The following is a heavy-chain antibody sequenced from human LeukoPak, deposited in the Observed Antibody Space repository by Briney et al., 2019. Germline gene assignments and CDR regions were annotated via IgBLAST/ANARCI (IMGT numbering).Heavy chain of an antibody. J-gene: IGHJ6*03. Sequence: GGSLRLSCTASGFTFSTYGMHWVRQAPGKGLEWVTLISYDGSTKYYSDSVKGRFTLSRDNSKNTLYLQMNSLRAEDTAVYYCARVLRYCSGGNCYSGGLGYMDVWGKGTTVTISS. CDR1: GFTFSTYG. D-gene: IGHD2-15*01. V-gene: IGHV3-30*03. CDR2: ISYDGSTK. CDR3: ARVLRYCSGGNCYSGGLGYMDV.